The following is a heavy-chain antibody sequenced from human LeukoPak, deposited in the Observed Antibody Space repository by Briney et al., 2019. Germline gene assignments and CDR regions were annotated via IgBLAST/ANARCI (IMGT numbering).Heavy chain of an antibody. CDR2: IIPIFGTA. CDR3: AISWYYGSGSYYNDDY. Sequence: SVKVSCKAPGGTFSSYDISWVRQAPGQGLEWMGRIIPIFGTANYAQKFQGRVTITTDESTSTAYMELSSLRSEDTAVYYCAISWYYGSGSYYNDDYWGQGTLVTVSS. J-gene: IGHJ4*02. V-gene: IGHV1-69*05. CDR1: GGTFSSYD. D-gene: IGHD3-10*01.